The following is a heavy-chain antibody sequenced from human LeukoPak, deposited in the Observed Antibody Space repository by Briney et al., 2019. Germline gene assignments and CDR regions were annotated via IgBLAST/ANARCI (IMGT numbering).Heavy chain of an antibody. CDR3: VRSTLDAFDL. V-gene: IGHV3-66*02. J-gene: IGHJ3*01. Sequence: PGGSLRLSCVASGFIFSSKYMRWVRQAPGKGLEWVSVLFSGGSTHYLDSVRGRFTISRDESKNTLFLQMNSLRVEDTAVYYCVRSTLDAFDLGGQGTMVTVPS. CDR1: GFIFSSKY. CDR2: LFSGGST. D-gene: IGHD1-1*01.